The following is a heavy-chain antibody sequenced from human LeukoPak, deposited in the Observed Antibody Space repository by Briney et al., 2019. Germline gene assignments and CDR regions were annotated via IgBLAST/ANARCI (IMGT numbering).Heavy chain of an antibody. D-gene: IGHD3-22*01. CDR1: GFTLSNKY. CDR2: IYSDGRT. J-gene: IGHJ3*02. Sequence: GGSLRLSCAASGFTLSNKYMTWVRQAPGKGLEWVSLIYSDGRTYYADSVKGRCTISRGGSKNTLYLQMNSLRVEDTAVYYCARGLFLSGYLDAFDIWGQGTVVTVSS. CDR3: ARGLFLSGYLDAFDI. V-gene: IGHV3-53*01.